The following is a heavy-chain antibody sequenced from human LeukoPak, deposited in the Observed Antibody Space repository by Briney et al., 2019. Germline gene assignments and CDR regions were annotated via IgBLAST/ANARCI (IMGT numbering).Heavy chain of an antibody. CDR2: IYYSGST. Sequence: PSETLSLTCTVSGGSISSYYWSWIRQPPGKGLEWIGYIYYSGSTYYNPSLKSRVTISVDTSKNQFSLKLSSVTAADTAVYYCARGLARDAFDIWGQGTMVTVSS. CDR3: ARGLARDAFDI. J-gene: IGHJ3*02. CDR1: GGSISSYY. V-gene: IGHV4-59*12.